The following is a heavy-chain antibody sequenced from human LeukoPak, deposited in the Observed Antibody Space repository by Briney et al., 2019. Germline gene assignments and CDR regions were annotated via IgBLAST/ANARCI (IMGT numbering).Heavy chain of an antibody. CDR1: GFTFSSYN. V-gene: IGHV3-21*01. Sequence: GGSLRLSCAASGFTFSSYNMNWVRQAPGKGLEWVSSISSSNSYIYYADSVKGRFTISRDNAKNSLYLQMNSLRAEDTGVYYCARYSGNPASFEYWGQGTLVTVSS. CDR3: ARYSGNPASFEY. CDR2: ISSSNSYI. D-gene: IGHD1-26*01. J-gene: IGHJ4*02.